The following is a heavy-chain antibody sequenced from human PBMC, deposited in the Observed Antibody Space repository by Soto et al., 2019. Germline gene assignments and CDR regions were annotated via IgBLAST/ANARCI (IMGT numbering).Heavy chain of an antibody. V-gene: IGHV4-34*01. Sequence: SETLSLTCAGYGGSFSGYYWSWIRQTPGKGLEWIGEINHSGGTNYNPSLKSRVTISVDTSKTQFSLKSSSVTAADTAVYYCARDRMNTVTENDYYYYGMDVWGQGTTVTVSS. J-gene: IGHJ6*02. D-gene: IGHD4-4*01. CDR3: ARDRMNTVTENDYYYYGMDV. CDR1: GGSFSGYY. CDR2: INHSGGT.